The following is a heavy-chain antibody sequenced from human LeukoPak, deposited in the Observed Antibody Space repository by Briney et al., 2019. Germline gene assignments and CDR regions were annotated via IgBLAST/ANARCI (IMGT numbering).Heavy chain of an antibody. CDR2: IIPIFGTA. Sequence: ASVKVSCKASGYTLTSYGISWVRQAPGQGLEWMGGIIPIFGTANYAQKFQGRVTITADESTSTAYMELSSLRSEDTAVYYCARGGSYLSAFDIWGQGTMVTVSS. CDR1: GYTLTSYG. J-gene: IGHJ3*02. V-gene: IGHV1-69*13. D-gene: IGHD1-26*01. CDR3: ARGGSYLSAFDI.